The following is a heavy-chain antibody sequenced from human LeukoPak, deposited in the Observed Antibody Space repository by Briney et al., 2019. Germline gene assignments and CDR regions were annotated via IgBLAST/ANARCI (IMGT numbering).Heavy chain of an antibody. CDR1: GFTFSSYG. V-gene: IGHV3-30*02. D-gene: IGHD5-12*01. CDR3: TKGTSIVLATAYDY. CDR2: IWYDGSNK. Sequence: PGGSLRLSCAASGFTFSSYGMHWVRQAPGKGLEWVAVIWYDGSNKYYADSVKGRFTISRDNSKNTLYLQMNSLRVEDTAFYYCTKGTSIVLATAYDYWGQGTLVTVSS. J-gene: IGHJ4*02.